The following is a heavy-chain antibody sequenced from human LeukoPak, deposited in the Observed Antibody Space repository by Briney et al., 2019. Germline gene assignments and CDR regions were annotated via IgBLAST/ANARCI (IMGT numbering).Heavy chain of an antibody. CDR2: ISGSGGST. J-gene: IGHJ4*02. D-gene: IGHD4-17*01. V-gene: IGHV3-23*01. CDR3: AKARDYGDLWYFDY. Sequence: PGGSLRLSCAASGFTFSSYAMSWARQAPGKGLEWVSAISGSGGSTYYADSEKGRFTISRDNSKNTLYLQMNSLRAEDTAVYYCAKARDYGDLWYFDYWGQGTLVTVSS. CDR1: GFTFSSYA.